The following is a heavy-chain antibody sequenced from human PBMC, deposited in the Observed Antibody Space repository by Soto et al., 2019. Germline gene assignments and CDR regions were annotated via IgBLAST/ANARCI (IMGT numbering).Heavy chain of an antibody. CDR2: INHSGST. J-gene: IGHJ5*02. CDR3: ASSQGSSSYNWFDP. V-gene: IGHV4-34*01. CDR1: GGSFSGYY. D-gene: IGHD6-6*01. Sequence: PSETLSFTCAVYGGSFSGYYWSWIRQPPGKGLEWIGEINHSGSTNYNPSLKSRVTISVDTSKNQFSLKLSSVTAADTAVYYCASSQGSSSYNWFDPWGQGTLVTVSS.